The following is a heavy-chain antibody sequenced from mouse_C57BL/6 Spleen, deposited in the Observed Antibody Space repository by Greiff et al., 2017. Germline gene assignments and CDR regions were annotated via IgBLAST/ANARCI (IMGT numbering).Heavy chain of an antibody. CDR3: ARAGGSFVV. J-gene: IGHJ1*01. CDR1: GFSLTSYG. CDR2: IWSGGST. Sequence: QVQLQQSGPGLVQPSQSLSITCTVSGFSLTSYGVHWVRQSPGKGLEWLGVIWSGGSTDYNAAFISRLSISKDNSKSQVFFKMNSLQADETAIYYGARAGGSFVVWGPGTTVTVSS. V-gene: IGHV2-2*01.